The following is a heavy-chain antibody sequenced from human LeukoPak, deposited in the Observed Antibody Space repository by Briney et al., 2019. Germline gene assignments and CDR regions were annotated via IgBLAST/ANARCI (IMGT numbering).Heavy chain of an antibody. J-gene: IGHJ5*02. V-gene: IGHV1-2*02. D-gene: IGHD2-15*01. CDR1: GYIFTDYY. Sequence: ASVKVSRKASGYIFTDYYIHWVRQARGQGFEWMGWINPNSGGTNYAQKFQGRVTMTRDTSISTAYMELSRLRSDDTAVYYCARERYCSGGSCYWEDWFDPWGQGTLVTVSS. CDR3: ARERYCSGGSCYWEDWFDP. CDR2: INPNSGGT.